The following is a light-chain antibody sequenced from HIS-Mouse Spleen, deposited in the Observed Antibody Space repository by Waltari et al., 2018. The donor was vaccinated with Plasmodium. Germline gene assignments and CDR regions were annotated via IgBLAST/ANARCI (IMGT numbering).Light chain of an antibody. V-gene: IGKV1-33*01. Sequence: DIQMTQSPSSLSASVGDRVTITCQASQYISNYLNWYQQKPGKAPKLLIYDASNLETGVPSRFSGSGSVTDFTFTISSLQPEDIATYYCQQYDNLPPLFTFGP. CDR3: QQYDNLPPLFT. J-gene: IGKJ3*01. CDR2: DAS. CDR1: QYISNY.